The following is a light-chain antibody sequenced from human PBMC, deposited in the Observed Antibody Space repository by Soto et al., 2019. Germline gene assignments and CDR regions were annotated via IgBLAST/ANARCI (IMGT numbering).Light chain of an antibody. CDR2: GAS. Sequence: IVLTQSPGTLSLAPGERVTLACRAIQSVINNYVAWYIQRRGQAPRLLIYGASNRATGVPDRVSGSVSGTDFTLTISRREREEFGVYFCQQYGSSVYTFGQGTKLQI. V-gene: IGKV3-20*01. J-gene: IGKJ2*01. CDR3: QQYGSSVYT. CDR1: QSVINNY.